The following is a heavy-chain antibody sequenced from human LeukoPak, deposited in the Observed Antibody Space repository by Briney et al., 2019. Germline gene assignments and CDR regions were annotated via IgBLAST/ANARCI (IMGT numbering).Heavy chain of an antibody. V-gene: IGHV1-3*01. CDR3: ARALYCSAGSCYSGAFDI. CDR1: GYTFTSYA. Sequence: ASVKVSCKASGYTFTSYAMHWVRQAPGQRLEWMGWINAGNGNTKYSQKFQGRVTITRDTSASTAYMELRSLRSDDTAVYYCARALYCSAGSCYSGAFDIWGQETMVTVSS. CDR2: INAGNGNT. J-gene: IGHJ3*02. D-gene: IGHD2-15*01.